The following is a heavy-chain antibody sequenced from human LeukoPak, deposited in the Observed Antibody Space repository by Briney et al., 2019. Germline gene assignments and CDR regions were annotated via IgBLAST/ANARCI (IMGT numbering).Heavy chain of an antibody. CDR2: IYYSGST. Sequence: SETLSLTCTVSGYSISSGYYWGWIRQPPGKGLEWIGSIYYSGSTYYNPSLKSRVTISVDTSKNQFSLKLSPVTAADTAVYYCARDDGWYYFDYWGQGTLVTVSS. J-gene: IGHJ4*02. D-gene: IGHD6-19*01. CDR1: GYSISSGYY. CDR3: ARDDGWYYFDY. V-gene: IGHV4-38-2*02.